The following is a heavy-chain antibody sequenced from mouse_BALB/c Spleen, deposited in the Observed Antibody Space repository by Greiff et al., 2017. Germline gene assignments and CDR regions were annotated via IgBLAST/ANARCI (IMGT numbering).Heavy chain of an antibody. J-gene: IGHJ1*01. CDR3: ARDRDYGNWYFDV. CDR1: GFTFSSYG. Sequence: EVKLQESGGGLVQPGGSLKLSCAASGFTFSSYGMSWVRQTPDKRLELVATINSNGGSTYYPDSVKGRFTISRDNAKNTLYLQMSSLKSEDTAMYYCARDRDYGNWYFDVWGAGTTVTVSS. V-gene: IGHV5-6-3*01. CDR2: INSNGGST. D-gene: IGHD2-1*01.